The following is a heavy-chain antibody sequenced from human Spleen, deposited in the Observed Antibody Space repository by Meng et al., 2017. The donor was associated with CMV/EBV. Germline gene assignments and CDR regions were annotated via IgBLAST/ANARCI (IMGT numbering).Heavy chain of an antibody. D-gene: IGHD4-23*01. J-gene: IGHJ3*02. CDR1: GFTFSNYW. V-gene: IGHV3-7*01. Sequence: GGSLRLSCAASGFTFSNYWMSWVRQAPGKGLEWAANINQEGSEKYYVDSVKGRFTISRDSAKNSLCLQMNSLRAEDTAVYYCARDLDYGGNRAMGVFDIWGQGTMVTVSS. CDR3: ARDLDYGGNRAMGVFDI. CDR2: INQEGSEK.